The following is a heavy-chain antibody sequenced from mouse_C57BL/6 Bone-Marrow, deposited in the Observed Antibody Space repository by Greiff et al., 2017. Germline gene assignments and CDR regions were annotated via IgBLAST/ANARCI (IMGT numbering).Heavy chain of an antibody. CDR2: INPNNGGT. J-gene: IGHJ3*01. D-gene: IGHD1-1*01. CDR3: ARWGYYGLCWFAY. V-gene: IGHV1-26*01. CDR1: GYSFTDYY. Sequence: EVQLQQSGPELVKPGASVKISCKASGYSFTDYYMNWVKQSHGKSLEWIGDINPNNGGTSYNQKFKGKATLTVDKSSSTAYMQLSSLTSEDSAVYYCARWGYYGLCWFAYGGQGTRVTVSA.